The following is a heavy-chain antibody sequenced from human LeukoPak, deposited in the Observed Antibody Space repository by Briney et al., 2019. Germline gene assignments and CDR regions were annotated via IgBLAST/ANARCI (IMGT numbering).Heavy chain of an antibody. CDR2: INTNNGRT. J-gene: IGHJ4*02. Sequence: ASLRVSCKTSGYTFTTCFIHWLRQAPGQGLEWMGMINTNNGRTNQPQTFRGSVTLTRDVSASTVYMEMSSLRSDDTAIYYCVREKAGGYFDFWGQGTLVTVSS. CDR1: GYTFTTCF. V-gene: IGHV1-46*01. D-gene: IGHD3-10*01. CDR3: VREKAGGYFDF.